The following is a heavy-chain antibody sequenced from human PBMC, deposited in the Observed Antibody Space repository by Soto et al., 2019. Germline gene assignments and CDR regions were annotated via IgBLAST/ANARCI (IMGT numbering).Heavy chain of an antibody. CDR3: ARARYCSSTSCYTPASWFDP. J-gene: IGHJ5*02. D-gene: IGHD2-2*02. CDR2: IYHSGST. CDR1: GGSISSGGYS. Sequence: SETLSLTCAVSGGSISSGGYSWSWIRQPPXKGLEWIGYIYHSGSTYYNPSLKSRVTISVDRSKNQFSLKLSSVTAADTAVYYCARARYCSSTSCYTPASWFDPWGQGTLVTVSS. V-gene: IGHV4-30-2*01.